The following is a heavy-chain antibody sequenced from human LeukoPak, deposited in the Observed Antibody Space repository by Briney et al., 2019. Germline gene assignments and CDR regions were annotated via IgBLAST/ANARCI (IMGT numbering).Heavy chain of an antibody. CDR2: MYITGRT. CDR1: GGSISSYY. D-gene: IGHD3-9*01. J-gene: IGHJ3*01. V-gene: IGHV4-4*07. CDR3: AREGDDILTGYSFDAFDV. Sequence: PSATMSLTCTVSGGSISSYYWSWIRQRAGKGLEWIGRMYITGRTNDNPSLKSRVTMSVDTSKNQMSLKLNSVTAADTAVYYCAREGDDILTGYSFDAFDVWGQGTMVTVSS.